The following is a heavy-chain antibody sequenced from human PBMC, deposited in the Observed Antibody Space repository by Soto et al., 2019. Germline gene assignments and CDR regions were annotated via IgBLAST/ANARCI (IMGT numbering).Heavy chain of an antibody. V-gene: IGHV4-30-4*01. D-gene: IGHD2-8*02. CDR3: ASHSTGISNFQH. CDR2: IYYSGST. CDR1: GGSVSSGDYY. J-gene: IGHJ1*01. Sequence: QVHLQESGPGLVKPSQTLSLTCTVSGGSVSSGDYYWAWIRQPPGKGLEWIGYIYYSGSTYYNPSPKSRVTMSVDTSKNQFSLNLSSVTAADTAVYYCASHSTGISNFQHWGQGTLVTVSS.